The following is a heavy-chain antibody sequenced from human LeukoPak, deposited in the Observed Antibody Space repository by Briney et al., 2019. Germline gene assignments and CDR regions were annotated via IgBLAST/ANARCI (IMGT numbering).Heavy chain of an antibody. CDR3: ATGMRGSYLFDY. V-gene: IGHV1-24*01. J-gene: IGHJ4*02. CDR2: FDPEDGET. D-gene: IGHD1-26*01. CDR1: GYTLTELS. Sequence: ASVKVSCKVSGYTLTELSMHWVRQAPGKGLEWMGGFDPEDGETIYAQKFQGRVTMTEDTSTDTAYMELSSLRSEDTAVYYCATGMRGSYLFDYWGQGTLVTVSS.